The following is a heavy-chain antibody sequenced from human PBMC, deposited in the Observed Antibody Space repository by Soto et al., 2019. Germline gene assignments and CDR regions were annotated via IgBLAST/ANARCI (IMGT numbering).Heavy chain of an antibody. CDR3: ARVVPKMAVAGNFDY. J-gene: IGHJ4*02. CDR2: IWYDGSAK. D-gene: IGHD6-19*01. CDR1: GFTFSSYG. V-gene: IGHV3-33*01. Sequence: QVQLVESGGGAVQPGRSLRLSCVASGFTFSSYGMHWVRQAPGKGLEWVSVIWYDGSAKYYGDSVEGRFTISRDDSKNTLYLQMNSLRAEDTAVYYCARVVPKMAVAGNFDYWGQGTLVTVSS.